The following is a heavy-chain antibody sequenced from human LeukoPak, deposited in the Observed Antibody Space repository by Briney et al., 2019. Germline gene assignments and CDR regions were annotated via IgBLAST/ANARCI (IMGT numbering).Heavy chain of an antibody. Sequence: GGSLRLSCAASGFTFSSYWMSWVRQAPGTGLEWVANIKRDGNEKYSVDSVKGRFTVSRDNAKNSLYLEMNSLRADDTGVYYCALSMVRGPFSFYYYGVDVWGPGTAVTVSS. V-gene: IGHV3-7*01. D-gene: IGHD3-10*01. CDR2: IKRDGNEK. J-gene: IGHJ6*02. CDR1: GFTFSSYW. CDR3: ALSMVRGPFSFYYYGVDV.